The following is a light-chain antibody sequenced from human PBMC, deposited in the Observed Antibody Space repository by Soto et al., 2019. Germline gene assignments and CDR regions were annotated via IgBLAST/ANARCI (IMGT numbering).Light chain of an antibody. CDR3: SSYTSSSTL. CDR2: EVS. V-gene: IGLV2-14*01. J-gene: IGLJ2*01. CDR1: SSDVGGYNY. Sequence: QSALTQPASVSGSPGQSITISCIETSSDVGGYNYVSWYQQHPGKAPKLMIYEVSNRPSGVSNRFSGSKSGNTASLTISGLQAEDEADYYCSSYTSSSTLFGGGTKVTVL.